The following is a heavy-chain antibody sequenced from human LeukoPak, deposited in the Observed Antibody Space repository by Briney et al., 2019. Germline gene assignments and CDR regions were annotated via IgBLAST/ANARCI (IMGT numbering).Heavy chain of an antibody. Sequence: PSETLSLTCAVYGGSFSGYYWSWIRQPPGKGLEWIGEINHGGSTNYNPSLKSRVTISVDTSKNQFSLKLRSVTAADTAVYYCAREAPISDSGNYYKSLGYWGQGTLVTVSS. CDR2: INHGGST. D-gene: IGHD3-10*01. V-gene: IGHV4-34*01. J-gene: IGHJ4*02. CDR1: GGSFSGYY. CDR3: AREAPISDSGNYYKSLGY.